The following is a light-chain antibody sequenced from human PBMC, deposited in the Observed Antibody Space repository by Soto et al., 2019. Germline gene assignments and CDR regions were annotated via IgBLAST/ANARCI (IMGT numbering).Light chain of an antibody. CDR1: QSINSN. CDR3: KQYKEWPPFT. V-gene: IGKV3-15*01. J-gene: IGKJ5*01. CDR2: GAS. Sequence: EVLMTQSPATLSVSPGDRATLSCRASQSINSNLAWYQQQPGQAPRLLIYGASTRATAVPDRFSGSGSGTEFTLSISSLQSEDFAVYYCKQYKEWPPFTFGQGTRLEI.